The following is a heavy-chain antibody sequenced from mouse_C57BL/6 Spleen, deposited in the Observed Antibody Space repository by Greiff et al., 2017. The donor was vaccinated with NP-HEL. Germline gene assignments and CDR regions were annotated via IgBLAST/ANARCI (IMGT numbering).Heavy chain of an antibody. CDR3: ARGGYYFDD. D-gene: IGHD1-1*02. V-gene: IGHV1-53*01. J-gene: IGHJ2*01. CDR2: INPSTGGT. Sequence: VQLQQPGTELVKPGASVKLSCKASGYTFTSYWMHWVKQRPGQGLEWIGNINPSTGGTNYTEKFKSKATLTVDKSSSTAYMQLSSLTSGDSAGNDCARGGYYFDDGGKGTTLTVSA. CDR1: GYTFTSYW.